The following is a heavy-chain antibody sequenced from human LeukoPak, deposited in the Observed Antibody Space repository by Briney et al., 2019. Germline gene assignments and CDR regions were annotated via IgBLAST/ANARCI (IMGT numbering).Heavy chain of an antibody. J-gene: IGHJ5*02. CDR2: INPNTGGT. Sequence: ASVTVSFKASGYTFTDYHMHWVRQAPGQGLEWMGWINPNTGGTNYAQKFQGRVTMTRDTSISAAYMELSRLTSDDTAVYYCARDSRGYYNWFDRWGQGTLVTVSS. CDR3: ARDSRGYYNWFDR. CDR1: GYTFTDYH. D-gene: IGHD3-22*01. V-gene: IGHV1-2*02.